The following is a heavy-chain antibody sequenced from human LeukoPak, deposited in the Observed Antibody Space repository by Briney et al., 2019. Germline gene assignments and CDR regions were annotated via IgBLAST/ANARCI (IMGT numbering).Heavy chain of an antibody. Sequence: SETLSLTCTVSGGSISSSSYYWGWVRQPPGKGLEWIGSIYYSGSTYYDPSLKSRVTISVDTSKNQFSLKLSSVTAADTAVYYCASALSSSWLDYWGQGTLVTVSS. CDR1: GGSISSSSYY. D-gene: IGHD6-13*01. CDR2: IYYSGST. V-gene: IGHV4-39*07. J-gene: IGHJ4*02. CDR3: ASALSSSWLDY.